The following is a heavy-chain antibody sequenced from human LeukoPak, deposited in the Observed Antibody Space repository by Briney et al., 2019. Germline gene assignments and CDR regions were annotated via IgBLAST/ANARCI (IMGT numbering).Heavy chain of an antibody. V-gene: IGHV3-23*01. Sequence: GGSLRLSCAASGFTFSSYAMSWVRQAPGKGLEWVSAISGSGGSTYYADSLKGRFTISRDNSKNTLYLQMNSLRAEDTAVYYCAHTGAVAGYFDYWGQGTLVTVSS. CDR1: GFTFSSYA. CDR3: AHTGAVAGYFDY. D-gene: IGHD6-19*01. CDR2: ISGSGGST. J-gene: IGHJ4*02.